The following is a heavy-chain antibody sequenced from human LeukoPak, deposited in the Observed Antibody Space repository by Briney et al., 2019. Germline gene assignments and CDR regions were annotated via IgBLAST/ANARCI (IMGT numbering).Heavy chain of an antibody. V-gene: IGHV4-34*01. J-gene: IGHJ5*02. CDR3: ARGNRRMVRGVIRTGFDP. CDR1: GFTFSDYY. CDR2: INHSGST. D-gene: IGHD3-10*01. Sequence: PGGSLRLSCAASGFTFSDYYMSWIRQAPGKGLEWIGEINHSGSTNYNPPLKSRVTISVDTSKNQFSLKLSSVTAADTAVYYCARGNRRMVRGVIRTGFDPWGQGTLVTVSS.